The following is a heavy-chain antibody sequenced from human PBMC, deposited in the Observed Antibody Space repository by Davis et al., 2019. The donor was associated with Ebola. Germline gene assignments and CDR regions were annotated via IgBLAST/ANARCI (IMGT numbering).Heavy chain of an antibody. CDR2: IWYDGSNK. D-gene: IGHD6-19*01. J-gene: IGHJ4*02. Sequence: GGSLRLSCAASGFTFSSYEMNWVRQAPGKGLEWVAVIWYDGSNKYYADSVKGRFTISRDNSKNTLYLQMNSLRAEDTAVYYCARDEGYSSGWYVVGGDYWGQGTLVTVSS. V-gene: IGHV3-33*08. CDR3: ARDEGYSSGWYVVGGDY. CDR1: GFTFSSYE.